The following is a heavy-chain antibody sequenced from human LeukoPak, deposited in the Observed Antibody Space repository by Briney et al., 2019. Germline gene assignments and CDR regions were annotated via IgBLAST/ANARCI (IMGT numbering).Heavy chain of an antibody. CDR2: IIPIFGTA. J-gene: IGHJ3*02. Sequence: GAAVKVSCKASGGTFSSYAISWVRQAPGQGLEWMGGIIPIFGTANYAQKFQGRVTITADESTSTDYMELSSLRSEDTAVCYCARVLAAGVDAFDIWGQGTMVTVSS. V-gene: IGHV1-69*13. CDR1: GGTFSSYA. D-gene: IGHD6-13*01. CDR3: ARVLAAGVDAFDI.